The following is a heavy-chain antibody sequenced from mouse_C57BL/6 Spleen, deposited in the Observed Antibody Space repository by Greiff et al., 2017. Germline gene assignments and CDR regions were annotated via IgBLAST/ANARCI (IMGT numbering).Heavy chain of an antibody. CDR2: IDPSDSYT. V-gene: IGHV1-50*01. D-gene: IGHD1-1*01. Sequence: VQLQQPGAELVKPGASVKLSCKASGYTFTSYWMQWVKQRPGQGLEWIGEIDPSDSYTNYNQKFKGKATLTVDTSSSTAYMQLSSLTSEYSAVYYCASYYYGSFDYWGQGTTLTVSS. CDR3: ASYYYGSFDY. J-gene: IGHJ2*01. CDR1: GYTFTSYW.